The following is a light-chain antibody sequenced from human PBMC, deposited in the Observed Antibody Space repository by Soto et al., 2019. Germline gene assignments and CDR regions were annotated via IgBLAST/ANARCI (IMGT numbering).Light chain of an antibody. Sequence: QSVLTQPASVSGSPGQSITISCTGTSSDVGGYNYVSWYQQHPAKAPKLMIYEVSNRPSGVSNRFSGSKSGNTASLTISGLQAEDEADYYCSSYTSSSIYVFGTGTKVTVL. CDR3: SSYTSSSIYV. CDR1: SSDVGGYNY. V-gene: IGLV2-14*01. CDR2: EVS. J-gene: IGLJ1*01.